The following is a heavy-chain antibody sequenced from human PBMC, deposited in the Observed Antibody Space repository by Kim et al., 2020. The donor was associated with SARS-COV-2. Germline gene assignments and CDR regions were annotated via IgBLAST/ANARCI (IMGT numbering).Heavy chain of an antibody. Sequence: AASRKGRFTISRDNSKNTLYLQVNRLGAEDTAVYYCAKGPLAGYYKDFDYWGQGTLVTVSS. D-gene: IGHD3-9*01. V-gene: IGHV3-33*06. CDR3: AKGPLAGYYKDFDY. J-gene: IGHJ4*02.